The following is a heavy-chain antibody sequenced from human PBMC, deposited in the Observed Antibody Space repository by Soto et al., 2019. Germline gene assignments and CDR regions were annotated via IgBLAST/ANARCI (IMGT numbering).Heavy chain of an antibody. J-gene: IGHJ6*02. CDR3: ARRDRSGDYSYAGGMDV. CDR2: INHSGST. D-gene: IGHD3-22*01. CDR1: GGSFSGYY. V-gene: IGHV4-34*01. Sequence: SETLSLTCAVYGGSFSGYYWSWIRQPPGKGLEWIGEINHSGSTNYNPSLKSRVTISVDTSKNQFSLKLSSVTAADTAVYYCARRDRSGDYSYAGGMDVWGQGTTVTVS.